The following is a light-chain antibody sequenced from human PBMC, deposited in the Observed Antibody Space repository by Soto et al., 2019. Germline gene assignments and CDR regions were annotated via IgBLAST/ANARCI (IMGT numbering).Light chain of an antibody. CDR2: DVS. Sequence: SVLTQPASVSGSPGQSITISCTGTSSDVGGYNYVSWYQQHPGKAPKLMIYDVSNRPSGVSNRFSGSKSGNTASLTISGLQAEDEADYYCSSYTSSSTRVFGGGTKVTVL. J-gene: IGLJ2*01. CDR1: SSDVGGYNY. CDR3: SSYTSSSTRV. V-gene: IGLV2-14*01.